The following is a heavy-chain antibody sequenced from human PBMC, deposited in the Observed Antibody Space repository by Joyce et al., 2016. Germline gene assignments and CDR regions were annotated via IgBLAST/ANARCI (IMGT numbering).Heavy chain of an antibody. J-gene: IGHJ4*02. D-gene: IGHD6-25*01. CDR3: AKILTATYSSGWFLDY. CDR2: ISYDGIYK. V-gene: IGHV3-30*18. CDR1: GLTRSNYW. Sequence: QVQLVESGGGVVQPGRSLRLSCAASGLTRSNYWVHWVRQAPGKGLGWVAVISYDGIYKYDADAVKGRFTISRDNSKNTVFLEMNSLRTEDTAVYYCAKILTATYSSGWFLDYWGQGTLVTVSS.